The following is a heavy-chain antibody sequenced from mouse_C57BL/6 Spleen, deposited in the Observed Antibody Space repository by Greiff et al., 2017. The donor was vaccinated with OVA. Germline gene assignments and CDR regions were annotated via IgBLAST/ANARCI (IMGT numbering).Heavy chain of an antibody. CDR3: ARDPVPYAMDD. CDR1: GFTFSDYY. D-gene: IGHD1-1*01. Sequence: EVKVVESEGGLVQPGSSMKLSCTASGFTFSDYYMAWVRQVPEKGLEWVANINYDGSSTYYLDSLKSRFIISRDNAKNILYLQMSRLKSEDTATYYCARDPVPYAMDDWGQGTSVTVSS. J-gene: IGHJ4*01. V-gene: IGHV5-16*01. CDR2: INYDGSST.